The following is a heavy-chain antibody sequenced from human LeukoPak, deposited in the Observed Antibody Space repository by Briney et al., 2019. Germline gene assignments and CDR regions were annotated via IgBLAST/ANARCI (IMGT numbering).Heavy chain of an antibody. Sequence: GESLKISCEASGYTFTNSWIGWVPQMPGKGLEWMGIIYPGDSDTRYSPSFQGQVTISADKSISTAYLQWNSLKASDTAMYYCATPEHNWGQGTLVTVSS. D-gene: IGHD1-14*01. V-gene: IGHV5-51*01. CDR3: ATPEHN. CDR1: GYTFTNSW. CDR2: IYPGDSDT. J-gene: IGHJ4*02.